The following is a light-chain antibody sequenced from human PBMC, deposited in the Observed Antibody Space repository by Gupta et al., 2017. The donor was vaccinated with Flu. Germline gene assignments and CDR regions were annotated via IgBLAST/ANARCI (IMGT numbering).Light chain of an antibody. CDR2: AAT. J-gene: IGKJ4*01. CDR3: QQTYTTPLT. CDR1: QYISNY. Sequence: PSSLSASVGHRVSITCRSSQYISNYLNWYQQRPGNAPILLIYAATNLQNGVTSRFSGSGSGTDFTLTISSLQPEDLATYFCQQTYTTPLTFGGGTKVEIK. V-gene: IGKV1-39*01.